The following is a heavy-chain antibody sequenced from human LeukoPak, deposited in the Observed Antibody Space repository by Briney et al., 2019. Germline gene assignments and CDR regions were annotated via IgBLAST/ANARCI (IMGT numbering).Heavy chain of an antibody. CDR1: GFTFSTYG. CDR3: AKEKYQLLLPDFDY. V-gene: IGHV3-33*06. J-gene: IGHJ4*02. D-gene: IGHD2-2*01. CDR2: IWYDGTNK. Sequence: PGGSLRLSCAASGFTFSTYGMHWVRQAPAKGLEWVAVIWYDGTNKYYADSVKGRFTISRDNSKNTLYLQMNSLRAEDTAVYYCAKEKYQLLLPDFDYWGQGTLVTVSS.